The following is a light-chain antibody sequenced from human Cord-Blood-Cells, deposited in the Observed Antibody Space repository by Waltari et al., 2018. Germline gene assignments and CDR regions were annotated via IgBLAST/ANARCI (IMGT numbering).Light chain of an antibody. CDR1: QSISSH. Sequence: DIQMIQSLSSLSASVGDRVTITCRASQSISSHLNWYAQKPGKAPKLLIYAASIWQSGVLSRFSGCGSVTDFTLTISSLQPEDFSTYYCQQIYSTLFTFDPGTKVDIK. J-gene: IGKJ3*01. CDR2: AAS. CDR3: QQIYSTLFT. V-gene: IGKV1-39*01.